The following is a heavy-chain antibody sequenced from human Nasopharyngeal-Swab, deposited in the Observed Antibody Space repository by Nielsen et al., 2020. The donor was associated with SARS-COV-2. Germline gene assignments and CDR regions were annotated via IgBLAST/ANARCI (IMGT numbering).Heavy chain of an antibody. J-gene: IGHJ4*02. CDR1: GFTFDDYA. V-gene: IGHV3-9*03. CDR2: ISWNSGSI. Sequence: LSLTCAASGFTFDDYAMHWVRQAPGKGLEWVSGISWNSGSIGYADSVKGRFTISRDNAKNSLYLQMNSLRAEDMALYYCAKEGSRGNYFDYWGQGTLVTVSS. D-gene: IGHD2-2*01. CDR3: AKEGSRGNYFDY.